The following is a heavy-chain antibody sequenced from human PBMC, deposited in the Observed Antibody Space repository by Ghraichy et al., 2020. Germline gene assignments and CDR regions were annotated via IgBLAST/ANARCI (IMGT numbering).Heavy chain of an antibody. CDR3: ASGIRGYSYEARGNWFDP. D-gene: IGHD5-18*01. CDR1: GGSISSGGYY. Sequence: SETLSLTCTVSGGSISSGGYYWSWIRQHPGKGLEWIGYIYYSGSTYYNPSLKSRVTISVDTSKNQFSLKLSSVTAADTAVYYCASGIRGYSYEARGNWFDPWGQGTLVTVSS. V-gene: IGHV4-31*03. J-gene: IGHJ5*02. CDR2: IYYSGST.